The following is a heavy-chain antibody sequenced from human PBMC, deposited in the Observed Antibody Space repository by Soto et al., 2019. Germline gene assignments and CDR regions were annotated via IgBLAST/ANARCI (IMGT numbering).Heavy chain of an antibody. CDR2: IKRDGSEK. CDR1: GFAVSSFW. Sequence: EVQLVESGGGLVQPGGSLRLSCAASGFAVSSFWMSWVRQAPGKGLEWVANIKRDGSEKYYVDPVKGRFTISRDNAKNSLYLQMNSLRAEDTAVYYCARDYDFWSGSNSCFDYWGQGTLVTVSS. CDR3: ARDYDFWSGSNSCFDY. V-gene: IGHV3-7*01. J-gene: IGHJ4*02. D-gene: IGHD3-3*01.